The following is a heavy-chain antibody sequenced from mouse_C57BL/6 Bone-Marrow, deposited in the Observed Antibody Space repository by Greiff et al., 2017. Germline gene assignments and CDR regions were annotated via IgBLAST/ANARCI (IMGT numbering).Heavy chain of an antibody. CDR2: ISNLAYSI. J-gene: IGHJ2*01. Sequence: EVMLVESGGGLVQPGGSLKLSCAASGFTFSDYGMAWVRQAPRKGPEWVAFISNLAYSIYYADTVTGRFTISRENAKNTLYLEMSSLRSEYTAMYNCARQITTVVGDYYFDYWGQGTTLTVSS. V-gene: IGHV5-15*01. D-gene: IGHD1-1*01. CDR1: GFTFSDYG. CDR3: ARQITTVVGDYYFDY.